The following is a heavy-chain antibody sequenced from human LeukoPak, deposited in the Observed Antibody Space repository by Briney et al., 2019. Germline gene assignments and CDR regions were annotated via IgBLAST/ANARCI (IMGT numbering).Heavy chain of an antibody. CDR1: GFTFSSYN. J-gene: IGHJ4*02. Sequence: PGGSLRLSCAASGFTFSSYNMNWVRQAPGKGLEWVAYIRSTSSTIYYADSVKGRFTISRDNAKNSLYLQMSCLRADDTAVYYCARVEMAAAGTSFDYWGQGTLVTVSS. CDR2: IRSTSSTI. V-gene: IGHV3-48*01. CDR3: ARVEMAAAGTSFDY. D-gene: IGHD6-13*01.